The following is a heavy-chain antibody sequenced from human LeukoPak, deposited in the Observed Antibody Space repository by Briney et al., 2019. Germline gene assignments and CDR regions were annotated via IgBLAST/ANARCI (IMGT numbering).Heavy chain of an antibody. CDR3: AKDGPSRQPVVPAAVEY. CDR2: ISYDGSNK. V-gene: IGHV3-30*18. D-gene: IGHD2-2*01. CDR1: GFTFSSYG. J-gene: IGHJ4*02. Sequence: GGSLRLSCAAYGFTFSSYGMLWVRQAPAKALEWVAVISYDGSNKYSADSVKGRFTISRDNSKNTLYLQMNSQRAEDTAVYYCAKDGPSRQPVVPAAVEYWGQGTLATVSS.